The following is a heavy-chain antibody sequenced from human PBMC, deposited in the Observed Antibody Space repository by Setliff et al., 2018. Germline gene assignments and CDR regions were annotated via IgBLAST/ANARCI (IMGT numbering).Heavy chain of an antibody. J-gene: IGHJ4*02. CDR2: ISGSGGNT. Sequence: PGGSLRLSCATSGFTFNSHAMTWIRQAPGKGLEWVSTISGSGGNTYYADSVQGRFTISRDNSKNTLYLQMNSLRAEDTAVYYCAKDGVYSSSWYRALTSRAGFDYWGQGTLVTVSS. CDR3: AKDGVYSSSWYRALTSRAGFDY. D-gene: IGHD6-13*01. V-gene: IGHV3-23*01. CDR1: GFTFNSHA.